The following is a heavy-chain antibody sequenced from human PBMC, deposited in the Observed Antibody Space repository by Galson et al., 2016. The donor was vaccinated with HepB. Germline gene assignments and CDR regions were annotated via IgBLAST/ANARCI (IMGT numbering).Heavy chain of an antibody. Sequence: SETLSLTCSVSGDSITTSRNYWGWVRLSPGEGLEWIGSMFSSGNTYSNPTPKNRVTMSADTSRNRFSLRLASVTTADSALYYCAKHKGRNWFDPWGRGTLVIVSS. CDR3: AKHKGRNWFDP. CDR1: GDSITTSRNY. J-gene: IGHJ5*02. V-gene: IGHV4-39*01. D-gene: IGHD2/OR15-2a*01. CDR2: MFSSGNT.